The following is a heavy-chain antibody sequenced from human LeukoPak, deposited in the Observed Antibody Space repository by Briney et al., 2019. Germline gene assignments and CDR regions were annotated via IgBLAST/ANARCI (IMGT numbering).Heavy chain of an antibody. Sequence: GGSLRLSCAASGFTLSSYGMHWVRQAPGKGLEWVAVISFDGSNKNYADSVKGRFTISRDNSKNTLYLQMNSLRTEDTAVYYCAKERGAEAGTVYFDYWGQGTLVTVSS. V-gene: IGHV3-30*18. D-gene: IGHD6-13*01. CDR3: AKERGAEAGTVYFDY. CDR2: ISFDGSNK. J-gene: IGHJ4*02. CDR1: GFTLSSYG.